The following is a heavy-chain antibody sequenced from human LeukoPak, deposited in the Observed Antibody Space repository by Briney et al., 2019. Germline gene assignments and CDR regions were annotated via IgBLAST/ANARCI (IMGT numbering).Heavy chain of an antibody. CDR2: IYYSGST. D-gene: IGHD6-6*01. V-gene: IGHV4-30-4*08. J-gene: IGHJ4*02. CDR3: AREGRAARAPYY. CDR1: GGSISSGGYY. Sequence: PSQTLSLTCTVSGGSISSGGYYWSWIRQHPGKGLEWIGYIYYSGSTYYNPSLKSRVTISVDTSKNQFSLKLSSVTAAGTAVYYCAREGRAARAPYYWGQGTLVTVSS.